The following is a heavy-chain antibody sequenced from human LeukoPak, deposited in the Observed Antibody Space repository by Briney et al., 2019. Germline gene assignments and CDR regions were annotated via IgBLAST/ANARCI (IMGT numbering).Heavy chain of an antibody. D-gene: IGHD1-26*01. V-gene: IGHV3-30*04. Sequence: GGSLRLSCAASGFGFSSYAMHWVRQAPGKGLQWVAVISYDLSNIHYADSVKGRFTISRDNSKNTLYLQMNSLRAEDTAVYYRAKVASGSYYNWPFDYWGQGTLVTVSS. CDR3: AKVASGSYYNWPFDY. CDR1: GFGFSSYA. CDR2: ISYDLSNI. J-gene: IGHJ4*02.